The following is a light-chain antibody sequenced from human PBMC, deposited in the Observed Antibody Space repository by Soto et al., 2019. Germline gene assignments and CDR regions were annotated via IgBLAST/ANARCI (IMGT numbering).Light chain of an antibody. J-gene: IGLJ2*01. CDR2: DVR. CDR3: SSYTSSSTVI. Sequence: QSALTQPASVSGSPGQSITISCTGTCSDVGGYNFVSWYQQHPGKAPKFIIYDVRNRPSGVSNRFSGSRSGNTASLTISGLQAEDEADYYCSSYTSSSTVIFGGGTQLTVL. CDR1: CSDVGGYNF. V-gene: IGLV2-14*03.